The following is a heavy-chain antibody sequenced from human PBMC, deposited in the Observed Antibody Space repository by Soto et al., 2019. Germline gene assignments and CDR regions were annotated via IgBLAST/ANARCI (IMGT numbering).Heavy chain of an antibody. CDR1: GYTFSDYR. CDR2: ISPRGPVT. Sequence: QVELVQSGPEVKKPGASVKVSCKASGYTFSDYRIHWVRQVPGQGFEWMGWISPRGPVTNFSPRFHGRVTMTSDMASSTVNLELSSLTSADTAVYYCVRDPWAAPGTGNWFDPWGQGTLVTVSS. J-gene: IGHJ5*02. D-gene: IGHD6-13*01. V-gene: IGHV1-2*02. CDR3: VRDPWAAPGTGNWFDP.